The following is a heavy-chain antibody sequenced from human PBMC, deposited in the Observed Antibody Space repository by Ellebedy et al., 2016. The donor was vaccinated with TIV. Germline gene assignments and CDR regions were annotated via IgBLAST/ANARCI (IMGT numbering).Heavy chain of an antibody. J-gene: IGHJ4*02. CDR2: IIPIFGRS. D-gene: IGHD3-22*01. CDR1: GGTFSSYA. V-gene: IGHV1-69*05. Sequence: AASVKVSCKASGGTFSSYAINWVRQAPGQGLEWMGGIIPIFGRSNYAQKFQGRVTMTRDTSTSTVYMELSSLRSEDTAVYYCARYYYDSSGYRVDYWGQGTLVTVSS. CDR3: ARYYYDSSGYRVDY.